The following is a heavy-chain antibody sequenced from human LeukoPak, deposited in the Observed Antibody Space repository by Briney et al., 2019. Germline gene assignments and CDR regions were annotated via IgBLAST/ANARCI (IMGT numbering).Heavy chain of an antibody. CDR2: ISVYNGNT. CDR1: GYSFTNYG. CDR3: ARRVSAAVFYYFYMAV. D-gene: IGHD6-25*01. J-gene: IGHJ6*03. V-gene: IGHV1-18*01. Sequence: ASVKVSCKASGYSFTNYGISWVRQAPGQGLEWMGWISVYNGNTDYAQKLQGRVTITTDTSTSTAYMELRSLRSDGTAVYYCARRVSAAVFYYFYMAVCTKRTTVTVSS.